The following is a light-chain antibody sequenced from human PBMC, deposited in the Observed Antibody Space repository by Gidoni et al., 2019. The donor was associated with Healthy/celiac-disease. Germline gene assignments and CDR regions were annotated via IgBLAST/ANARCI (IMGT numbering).Light chain of an antibody. Sequence: DIVMTPSPATLSVSPGERATLSCRASQSVISNFAWYQQKPGQSPRLLIYGASTRATGIPARFSGSGSGTEFTLTISSLQSEDVAVYYCQEYDNWPPRTFGQGTKVEIK. J-gene: IGKJ1*01. CDR1: QSVISN. CDR3: QEYDNWPPRT. V-gene: IGKV3-15*01. CDR2: GAS.